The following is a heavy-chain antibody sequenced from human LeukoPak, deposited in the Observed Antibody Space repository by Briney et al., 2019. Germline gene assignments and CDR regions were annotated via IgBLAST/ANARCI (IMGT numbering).Heavy chain of an antibody. J-gene: IGHJ4*02. CDR2: TYYRSKWYN. CDR3: ARDYYGSGSYVPFDY. CDR1: GDSVSSNSAA. Sequence: SQTLSLTCALSGDSVSSNSAAWNWIRQSPSRGLEWLGSTYYRSKWYNDYAVSVKSPITINPDTSKNQFSLQPNSVTPEDTAVYYCARDYYGSGSYVPFDYWGQGTLVTVSS. V-gene: IGHV6-1*01. D-gene: IGHD3-10*01.